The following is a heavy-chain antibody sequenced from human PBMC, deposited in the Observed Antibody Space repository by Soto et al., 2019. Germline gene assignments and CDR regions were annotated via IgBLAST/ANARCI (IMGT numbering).Heavy chain of an antibody. D-gene: IGHD5-12*01. V-gene: IGHV4-59*01. CDR1: GGSISSFY. J-gene: IGHJ3*02. Sequence: PSETLSLTCTVSGGSISSFYWNWIRQPPGKGLERIGYMFNSGTTKYNPSLKSRATMSIDTSKNQFSLKLSSVTTADMALYYCARGQSGFDFHPFDIWGRGTMVTVSS. CDR3: ARGQSGFDFHPFDI. CDR2: MFNSGTT.